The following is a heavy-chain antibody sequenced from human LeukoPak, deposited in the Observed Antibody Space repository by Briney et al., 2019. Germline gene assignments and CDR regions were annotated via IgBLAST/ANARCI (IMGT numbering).Heavy chain of an antibody. V-gene: IGHV1-69*05. CDR2: IIPIFGTA. CDR3: ASPRDCTNGVCDIPCAFDI. J-gene: IGHJ3*02. CDR1: GGTFSSYA. Sequence: GASVKVSCKASGGTFSSYAISRVRQAPGQGLEWMGGIIPIFGTANYAQKFQGRVTITTDESTSTAYMELSSLRSEDTAVYYCASPRDCTNGVCDIPCAFDIWGQGTMVTVSS. D-gene: IGHD2-8*01.